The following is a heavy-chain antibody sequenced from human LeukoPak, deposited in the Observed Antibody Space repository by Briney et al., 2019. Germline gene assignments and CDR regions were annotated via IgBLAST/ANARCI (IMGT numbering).Heavy chain of an antibody. CDR3: ARVVTTYYYMDV. Sequence: ASVEVSCKASGYTFTSYGISWVRQAPGQGLEWMRWISAYNGNTNYAQKLQDRVTMTTDTSTSTAYMELRSLRSDDTAVYYCARVVTTYYYMDVWGKGTTVTISS. CDR2: ISAYNGNT. J-gene: IGHJ6*03. CDR1: GYTFTSYG. D-gene: IGHD5-18*01. V-gene: IGHV1-18*01.